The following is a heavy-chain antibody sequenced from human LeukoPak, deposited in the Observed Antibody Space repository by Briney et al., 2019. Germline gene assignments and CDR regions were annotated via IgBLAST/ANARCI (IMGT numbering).Heavy chain of an antibody. CDR1: GGSFSGYY. CDR3: ARVRAAAVPYYFDY. J-gene: IGHJ4*02. Sequence: SETLSLTCAVYGGSFSGYYWSWIRQPPGKGLEWIGSIYYSGSTYYNAPLKSRVTISVDTSKNQFSLKVRSVTAADTAVYYCARVRAAAVPYYFDYWGQGTLVTVSS. V-gene: IGHV4-34*01. CDR2: IYYSGST. D-gene: IGHD6-13*01.